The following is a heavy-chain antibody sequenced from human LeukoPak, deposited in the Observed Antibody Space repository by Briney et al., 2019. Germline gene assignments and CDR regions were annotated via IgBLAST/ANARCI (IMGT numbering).Heavy chain of an antibody. CDR3: ARVIRAAPGKGYFDY. CDR1: GFIFSTYA. Sequence: GGSLRLSCATSGFIFSTYALSWVRQAPGKGLEWASSISGSGGSTYHADSVKGRFTISRDSSKNTLYLQMNSLRAEDTAIYYCARVIRAAPGKGYFDYWGQGTMVTVSS. J-gene: IGHJ4*03. V-gene: IGHV3-23*01. D-gene: IGHD6-13*01. CDR2: ISGSGGST.